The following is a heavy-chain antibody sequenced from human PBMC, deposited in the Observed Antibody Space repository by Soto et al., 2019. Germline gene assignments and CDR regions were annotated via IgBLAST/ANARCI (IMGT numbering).Heavy chain of an antibody. D-gene: IGHD3-3*02. CDR1: GFTFHDYA. CDR2: IAFTGSAT. CDR3: ARVEFPSIFGVVIPYYYYGMDV. Sequence: GGSLRLSCATSGFTFHDYAMSWVRQAPGKGLEWVSAIAFTGSATYYADSVKGRFTISRDNSKDIVYLQMNSLRAEDTAVYYCARVEFPSIFGVVIPYYYYGMDVWGQGXTVTVPS. J-gene: IGHJ6*02. V-gene: IGHV3-23*05.